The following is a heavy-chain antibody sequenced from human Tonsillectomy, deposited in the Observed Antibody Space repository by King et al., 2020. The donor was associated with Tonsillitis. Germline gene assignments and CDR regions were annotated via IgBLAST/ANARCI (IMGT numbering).Heavy chain of an antibody. V-gene: IGHV3-23*04. CDR3: AKDCTGGSCWFDH. CDR2: IRASDDNT. J-gene: IGHJ5*02. Sequence: VQLVESGGGLVQPGGSLRLSCAASGFTFSTYAMSWVRQAPGKGLEWVSAIRASDDNTYYADSVKGRFTISRDNSKNTMFLQMNSLRAEDTAIYYCAKDCTGGSCWFDHWGQGTLVTVSS. CDR1: GFTFSTYA. D-gene: IGHD2-15*01.